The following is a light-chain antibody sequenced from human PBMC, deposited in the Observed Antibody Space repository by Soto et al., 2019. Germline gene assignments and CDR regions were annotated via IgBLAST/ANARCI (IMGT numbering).Light chain of an antibody. J-gene: IGKJ2*01. V-gene: IGKV1-39*01. CDR2: AAY. CDR3: QQSYSTPPYT. Sequence: DVQMTQSPSTLSASVGDRVTITCRASQSISSWLAWYQQKPGKAPKLLIFAAYNLQSGVPSRFSGSGSGTDFTLTISSLQPEDFATYYCQQSYSTPPYTFGQRANVDI. CDR1: QSISSW.